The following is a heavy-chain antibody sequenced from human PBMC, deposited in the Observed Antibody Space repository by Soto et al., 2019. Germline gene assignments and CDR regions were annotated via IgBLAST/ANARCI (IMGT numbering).Heavy chain of an antibody. CDR3: ARAILSSSPHYYYYYMDV. CDR2: IYPGDSDT. D-gene: IGHD6-6*01. J-gene: IGHJ6*03. CDR1: GYSFTSYW. V-gene: IGHV5-51*01. Sequence: GESLKISCKGSGYSFTSYWIGWVRQMPGKGLEWMGIIYPGDSDTRYSPSFQGQVTISADKSISTAYLQWSSLKASDTAMYYCARAILSSSPHYYYYYMDVWGKGTTVTVSS.